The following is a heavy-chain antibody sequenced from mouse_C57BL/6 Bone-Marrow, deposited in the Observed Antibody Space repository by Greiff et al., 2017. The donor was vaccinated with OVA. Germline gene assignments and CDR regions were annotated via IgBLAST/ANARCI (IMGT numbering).Heavy chain of an antibody. CDR1: GYTFTSYW. Sequence: QVQLKQPGAELVKPGASVQMSCKASGYTFTSYWITWVKQRPGQGLEWIGDIYPGSGSTNYNEKFKSKATLTVDTSSSTAYMQLSSLTSEDSAVYYCARWWFAYWGQGTLVTVSA. V-gene: IGHV1-55*01. CDR3: ARWWFAY. J-gene: IGHJ3*01. CDR2: IYPGSGST.